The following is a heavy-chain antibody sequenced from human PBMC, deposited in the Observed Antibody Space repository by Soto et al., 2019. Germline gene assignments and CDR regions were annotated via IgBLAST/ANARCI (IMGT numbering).Heavy chain of an antibody. CDR2: IYYSGST. D-gene: IGHD1-26*01. V-gene: IGHV4-39*01. Sequence: PSETLSLTCTVSGGSISSSSYYWGWIRQPPGKGLEWIGSIYYSGSTYYNPSLKSRVTISVDTSKNQFSLKLSSVTAADTAVYFCARLSQGGSYWNGHGMDVWGQGTTVTVSS. CDR3: ARLSQGGSYWNGHGMDV. CDR1: GGSISSSSYY. J-gene: IGHJ6*02.